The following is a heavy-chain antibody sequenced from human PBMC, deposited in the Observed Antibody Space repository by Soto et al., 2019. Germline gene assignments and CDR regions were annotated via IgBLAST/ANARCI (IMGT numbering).Heavy chain of an antibody. J-gene: IGHJ5*02. Sequence: QVQLVESGGGVVQPGRSLRLSCAASGFTFSSYGMHWVRQAPGKGPEWVAVISYDGSNKYYADSVKGRFTISRDNSKNTLYLQMNSLRAEDTAVYYCAKDLSAYGDVVVPAAQSWGQGTLVTVSS. CDR3: AKDLSAYGDVVVPAAQS. CDR2: ISYDGSNK. V-gene: IGHV3-30*18. CDR1: GFTFSSYG. D-gene: IGHD2-2*01.